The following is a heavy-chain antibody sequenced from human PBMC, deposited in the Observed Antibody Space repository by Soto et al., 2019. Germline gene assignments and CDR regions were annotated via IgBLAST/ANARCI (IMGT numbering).Heavy chain of an antibody. CDR3: ARARDGYNCFDY. V-gene: IGHV1-69*13. CDR1: RGTFSSYA. Sequence: GASVKVSCKSSRGTFSSYAITWVRQAPGQGLEWMGGIIPIFGTANYAQKFQGRVTITADESTSTAYMELSSLRSEDTAVYYCARARDGYNCFDYWGQGTLVTVSS. D-gene: IGHD5-12*01. CDR2: IIPIFGTA. J-gene: IGHJ4*02.